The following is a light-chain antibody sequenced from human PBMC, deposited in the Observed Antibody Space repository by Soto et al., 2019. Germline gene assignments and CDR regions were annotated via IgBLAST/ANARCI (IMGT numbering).Light chain of an antibody. CDR2: EVT. Sequence: QSVLTQPASVSGSPGQSITISCTGTGSDVGGYDYGSWYQHHPGKAPKVMIYEVTNRPSGVSNRFSGSKSGNTASLTISGLLAEEEADYYCSSYTSSSTYVFGTGTKVTLL. CDR3: SSYTSSSTYV. J-gene: IGLJ1*01. V-gene: IGLV2-14*01. CDR1: GSDVGGYDY.